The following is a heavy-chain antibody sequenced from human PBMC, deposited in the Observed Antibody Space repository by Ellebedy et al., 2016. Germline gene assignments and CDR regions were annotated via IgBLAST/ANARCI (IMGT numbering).Heavy chain of an antibody. Sequence: GGSLRLSXAASGFTFSTHWMHWVRQGPGKGLEWVSRVKSDGSFISYVDSVKGRFTISRDNAKNTLYLQMNSLRAEDTAVYYCARGRSHAFDIWGQGTMVTVSS. J-gene: IGHJ3*02. CDR2: VKSDGSFI. V-gene: IGHV3-74*03. CDR3: ARGRSHAFDI. CDR1: GFTFSTHW.